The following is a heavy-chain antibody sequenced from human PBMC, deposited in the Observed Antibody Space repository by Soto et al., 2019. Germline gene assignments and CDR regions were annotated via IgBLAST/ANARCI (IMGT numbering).Heavy chain of an antibody. V-gene: IGHV4-4*02. D-gene: IGHD3-16*01. J-gene: IGHJ4*02. CDR1: GGSVSATNW. CDR3: ARSRGGYFDY. CDR2: IYYSGTT. Sequence: PSETLSLTCAVSGGSVSATNWWSWIRQPPGKGLEWIGDIYYSGTTNYNPSLKRRVTISVDTSQNQFSLKLTSVTAADTAVYYCARSRGGYFDYWGQGTLVTVSS.